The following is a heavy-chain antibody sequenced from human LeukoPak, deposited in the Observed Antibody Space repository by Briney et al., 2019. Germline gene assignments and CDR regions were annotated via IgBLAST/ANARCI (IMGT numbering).Heavy chain of an antibody. D-gene: IGHD6-13*01. CDR1: GYTFTSYG. Sequence: ASVKVSCKASGYTFTSYGIRWVRQAPGQGLEWMGWISAHNGKTNYAQKFQGRVTMTTDTSTSTAYMELRSLRSDDTAVYYCARDIGAAAWYLTAFDIWGQGTMVTVSS. CDR2: ISAHNGKT. V-gene: IGHV1-18*01. J-gene: IGHJ3*02. CDR3: ARDIGAAAWYLTAFDI.